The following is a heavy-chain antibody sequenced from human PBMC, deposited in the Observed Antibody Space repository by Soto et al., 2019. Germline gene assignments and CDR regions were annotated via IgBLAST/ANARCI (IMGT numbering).Heavy chain of an antibody. J-gene: IGHJ5*02. CDR3: ARDRHRDSGSYDGSYWFDP. Sequence: QVQLVQSGAEMKKPGSSVKVSCKASGGTFSSYAISWVRQAPGQGLKWMGGIIPIFGTANYAQKFQGRVTITADESTSTAYMELSSLRSEDTAVYYCARDRHRDSGSYDGSYWFDPWGQGTLVTVSS. CDR1: GGTFSSYA. V-gene: IGHV1-69*12. D-gene: IGHD1-26*01. CDR2: IIPIFGTA.